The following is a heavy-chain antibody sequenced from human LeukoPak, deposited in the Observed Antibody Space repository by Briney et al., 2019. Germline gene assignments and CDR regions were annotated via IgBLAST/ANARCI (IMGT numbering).Heavy chain of an antibody. J-gene: IGHJ6*03. CDR2: IYYSGST. CDR1: GGSISSYY. Sequence: KPSETLCLTFTVSGGSISSYYWSWIRKPPGKGLEWIGYIYYSGSTNYNPSLKRRVTISVDTSKNQFSLQLSSVTAADTAVYYCARVHYDSSGYYFDYYYYYMDVWGKGTTVTVSS. CDR3: ARVHYDSSGYYFDYYYYYMDV. V-gene: IGHV4-59*01. D-gene: IGHD3-22*01.